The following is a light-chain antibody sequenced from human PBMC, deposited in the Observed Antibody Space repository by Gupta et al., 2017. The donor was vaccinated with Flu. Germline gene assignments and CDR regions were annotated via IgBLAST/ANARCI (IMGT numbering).Light chain of an antibody. CDR1: SNDVGNYNR. CDR2: EVS. V-gene: IGLV2-18*02. Sequence: SNDVGNYNRVSWYQQSPGTAPKLMIYEVSNRPSGVPDRFSGSKSGNTASLTISGLQAEDEADFYCSSYTTSSTYVFGTGTKVTVL. J-gene: IGLJ1*01. CDR3: SSYTTSSTYV.